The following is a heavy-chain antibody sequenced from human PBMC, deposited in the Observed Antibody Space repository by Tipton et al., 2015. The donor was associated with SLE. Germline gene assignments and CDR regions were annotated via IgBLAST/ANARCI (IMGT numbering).Heavy chain of an antibody. Sequence: SLRLSCAASGFSFSTYPMSWVRQAPGKGLEWVSAISGSGGSTYYAESVKGRFTISRDNSKNTLYLQMNSLRADDTAIYYCATARGVLGGSGWYFDLWGRGTLVTVSS. CDR1: GFSFSTYP. J-gene: IGHJ2*01. CDR3: ATARGVLGGSGWYFDL. D-gene: IGHD1-26*01. CDR2: ISGSGGST. V-gene: IGHV3-23*01.